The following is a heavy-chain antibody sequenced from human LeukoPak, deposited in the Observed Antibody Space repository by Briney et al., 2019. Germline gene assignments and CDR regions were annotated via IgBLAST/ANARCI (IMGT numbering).Heavy chain of an antibody. CDR2: IYYSGST. CDR3: ARRFAASAFDY. V-gene: IGHV4-39*07. D-gene: IGHD3-16*01. J-gene: IGHJ4*02. Sequence: PSETLSLTCTVSGGSISTTNYYWGWIRQPPGKGLEWFGSIYYSGSTYYNPSLRSRVTISVDTSKNQFSLKLNSVTAADTAVYYCARRFAASAFDYWGQGTLVTVSS. CDR1: GGSISTTNYY.